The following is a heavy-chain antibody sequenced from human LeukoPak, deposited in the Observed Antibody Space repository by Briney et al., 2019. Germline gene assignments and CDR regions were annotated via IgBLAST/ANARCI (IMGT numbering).Heavy chain of an antibody. CDR1: GFTFSRHG. V-gene: IGHV3-30*03. CDR3: ARDRAWNYFDY. D-gene: IGHD3-3*01. CDR2: ISNDGSRK. Sequence: GRSLRLSCAPSGFTFSRHGMHWVRQAPGKGLEWVAIISNDGSRKYYAHSVEGRFTISRDNSKNTLYLQTDSLRAEDTAVYYCARDRAWNYFDYWGQGTLVTVSS. J-gene: IGHJ4*02.